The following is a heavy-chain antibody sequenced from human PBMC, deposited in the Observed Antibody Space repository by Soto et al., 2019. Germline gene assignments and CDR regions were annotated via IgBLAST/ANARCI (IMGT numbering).Heavy chain of an antibody. Sequence: PSETLSLTCTVSVGSIRSYYGMWIRQSPGKGLEWIGYIYYGGSTDYNPSLKSRVSFSLDTSKNQFSLKLTSVTAADTAVYYCARTEYGDLYYFDYWGQGTLVTVSS. J-gene: IGHJ4*02. CDR1: VGSIRSYY. D-gene: IGHD2-21*02. CDR2: IYYGGST. CDR3: ARTEYGDLYYFDY. V-gene: IGHV4-59*01.